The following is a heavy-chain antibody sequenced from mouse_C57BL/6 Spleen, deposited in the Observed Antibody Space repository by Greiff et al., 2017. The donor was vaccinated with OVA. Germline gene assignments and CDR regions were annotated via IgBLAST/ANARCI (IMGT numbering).Heavy chain of an antibody. CDR1: GYTFTGYW. V-gene: IGHV1-52*01. D-gene: IGHD2-3*01. Sequence: VQLQQPGAELVRPGSSVKLSCEASGYTFTGYWMHWVKQTPIQGLEWIGNIDPSDSTTHYTQTFKGKATLTVDNSSSTAYMQLSSLTSEDSAVYYCARSGYSYHFDYWGQGTTLTVSS. CDR3: ARSGYSYHFDY. CDR2: IDPSDSTT. J-gene: IGHJ2*01.